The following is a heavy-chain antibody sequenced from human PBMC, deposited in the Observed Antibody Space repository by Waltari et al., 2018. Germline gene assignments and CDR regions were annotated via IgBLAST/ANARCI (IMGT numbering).Heavy chain of an antibody. CDR2: IYPGDSDT. D-gene: IGHD6-13*01. J-gene: IGHJ4*02. CDR3: ARCRAAAGSSAFDS. V-gene: IGHV5-51*01. CDR1: GYTFTSYW. Sequence: EVPLVQSGAEIRKPGESLKISCKASGYTFTSYWIAWVRQMPGKGLEWMGAIYPGDSDTRYSPSFQGQVSFAADKSSTTAYLQWSSLKASDTAMYYCARCRAAAGSSAFDSWGQGTLITVSS.